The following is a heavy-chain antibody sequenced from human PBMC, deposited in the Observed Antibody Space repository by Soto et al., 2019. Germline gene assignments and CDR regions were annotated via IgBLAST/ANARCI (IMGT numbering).Heavy chain of an antibody. CDR1: GYTFTSYD. CDR2: MNPNSGNT. Sequence: ASVKVSCKASGYTFTSYDINWVRQAAGQGLEWMGWMNPNSGNTGYAQKFQGRVTMTRNTSISTAYMELSSLRSEDTAVYYCARDAYIAARLYYYYGMAVWGQGTPVTVSS. V-gene: IGHV1-8*01. J-gene: IGHJ6*02. CDR3: ARDAYIAARLYYYYGMAV. D-gene: IGHD6-6*01.